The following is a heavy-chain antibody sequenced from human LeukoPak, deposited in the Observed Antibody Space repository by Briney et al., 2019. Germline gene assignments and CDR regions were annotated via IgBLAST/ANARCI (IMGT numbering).Heavy chain of an antibody. CDR1: GGTISSGGYY. D-gene: IGHD3-22*01. CDR3: ARTGYPYYYDSSGYYFFDY. CDR2: IYYSGST. Sequence: SETLSLTCAVYGGTISSGGYYWSWIRQHPGKGLEWVGYIYYSGSTYYNPSLKSRVTISVDTSKNQFSLKLSSVTATDTAVYHCARTGYPYYYDSSGYYFFDYWGQGTLVTVSS. J-gene: IGHJ4*02. V-gene: IGHV4-31*11.